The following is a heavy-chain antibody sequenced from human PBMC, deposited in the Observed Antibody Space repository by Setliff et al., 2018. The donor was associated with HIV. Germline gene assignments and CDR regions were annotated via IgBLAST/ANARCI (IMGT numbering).Heavy chain of an antibody. Sequence: GESLKISCAASGFSFSGYAMHWVRQAPGKGLEWVAVISNDGRNKYYGDSVQGRFTISRDNSKNTLHLQMNSLRAEDTAVYYCVRDRITMILGVTRGYNYMDVWGKGPRSPSP. J-gene: IGHJ6*03. CDR2: ISNDGRNK. CDR3: VRDRITMILGVTRGYNYMDV. D-gene: IGHD3-22*01. CDR1: GFSFSGYA. V-gene: IGHV3-30*04.